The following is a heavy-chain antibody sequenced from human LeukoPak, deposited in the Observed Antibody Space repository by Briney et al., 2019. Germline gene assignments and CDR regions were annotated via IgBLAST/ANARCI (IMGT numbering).Heavy chain of an antibody. V-gene: IGHV1-69*13. Sequence: ASVKVSCKASGGTFSSYAISWVRQAPGQGLEWMGGIIPIFGTANYAQKFQGRVTITADESTSTAYMELSSLRSEGTAVYYCAKVAPPGDGDFWYFDLWGRGTLVTVSS. CDR3: AKVAPPGDGDFWYFDL. D-gene: IGHD4-17*01. CDR2: IIPIFGTA. J-gene: IGHJ2*01. CDR1: GGTFSSYA.